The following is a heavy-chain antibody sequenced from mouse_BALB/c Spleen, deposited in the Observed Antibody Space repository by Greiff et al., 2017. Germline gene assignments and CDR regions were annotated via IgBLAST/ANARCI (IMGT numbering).Heavy chain of an antibody. V-gene: IGHV1-9*01. CDR3: ARNRYGNPYYFDY. Sequence: QVQLQQSGAELMKPGASVKISCKATGYTFSSYWIEWVKQRPGHGLEWIGEILPGSGSTNYNEKFKGKATFTADTSSNTAYMQLSSLTSEDSAVYYCARNRYGNPYYFDYWGQGTTLTVSS. D-gene: IGHD2-10*02. CDR1: GYTFSSYW. CDR2: ILPGSGST. J-gene: IGHJ2*01.